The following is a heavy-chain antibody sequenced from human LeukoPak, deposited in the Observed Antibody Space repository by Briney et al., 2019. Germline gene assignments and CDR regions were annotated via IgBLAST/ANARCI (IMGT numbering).Heavy chain of an antibody. D-gene: IGHD2-21*02. CDR3: HLSTAGAFDI. CDR2: IKSKTDGGTT. CDR1: GFTFSSYA. V-gene: IGHV3-15*01. Sequence: GGSLRLSCAASGFTFSSYAMSWVRQAPGKGLEWVGRIKSKTDGGTTDYAAPVKGRFTISRDDSKNTLYLQMNSLKTEDTAVYYCHLSTAGAFDIWGQGTMVTVSS. J-gene: IGHJ3*02.